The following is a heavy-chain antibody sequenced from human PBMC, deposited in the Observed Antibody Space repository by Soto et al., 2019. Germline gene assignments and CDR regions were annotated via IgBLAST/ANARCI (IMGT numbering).Heavy chain of an antibody. J-gene: IGHJ4*02. CDR3: AKDRFVGSGYLIFDS. D-gene: IGHD3-22*01. Sequence: EVQLLESGGGLVQPGGSLRLSCAASGFTFSSYAMTWVRQAPGKGLEWVSGISGSGGSTYYAASVKGRFTISRDNSKNTLYLQMNSMIAEDTAVYYCAKDRFVGSGYLIFDSWGQGTLVTVSS. CDR1: GFTFSSYA. CDR2: ISGSGGST. V-gene: IGHV3-23*01.